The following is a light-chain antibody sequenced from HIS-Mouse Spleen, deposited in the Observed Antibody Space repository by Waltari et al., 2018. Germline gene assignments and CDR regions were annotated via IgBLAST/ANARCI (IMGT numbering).Light chain of an antibody. CDR1: QTVSSN. Sequence: EIVMTQSPATLSVSPGERANLSCRASQTVSSNLAWYQQKPGQAPRLLSYGASTRATGIPARFSGSGSGTEFTLTISSLQSEDFAVYYCQQYNNWRTFGQGTKVEIK. CDR3: QQYNNWRT. V-gene: IGKV3-15*01. J-gene: IGKJ1*01. CDR2: GAS.